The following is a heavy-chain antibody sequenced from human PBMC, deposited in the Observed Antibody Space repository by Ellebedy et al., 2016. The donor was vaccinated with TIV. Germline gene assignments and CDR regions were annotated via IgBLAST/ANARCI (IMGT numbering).Heavy chain of an antibody. CDR3: ATWGTGQVDDALDI. CDR1: GFTFSTHY. V-gene: IGHV1-46*03. CDR2: SHPSGSDT. D-gene: IGHD1-1*01. J-gene: IGHJ3*02. Sequence: ASVKVSXXTSGFTFSTHYIHWVRQAPGQGLEWMGISHPSGSDTNCAQQFQGRVTMTRDTSTSTVYMDLSSLRSDDTAVYYCATWGTGQVDDALDIWGQGTMVTVSS.